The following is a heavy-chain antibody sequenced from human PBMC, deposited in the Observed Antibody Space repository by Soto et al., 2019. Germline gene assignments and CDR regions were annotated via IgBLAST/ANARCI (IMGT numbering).Heavy chain of an antibody. CDR1: RDSISSYY. D-gene: IGHD3-10*01. CDR3: ATRPPGACVGFFDY. J-gene: IGHJ4*02. Sequence: AETLSLTCTVSRDSISSYYCSWMRQPPGKGPEWIGYVYHSGITNYNPSLESRVTISLDTSKNQFSLKLNSVTAADTAVYYCATRPPGACVGFFDYWSQGTLVTVSS. CDR2: VYHSGIT. V-gene: IGHV4-59*01.